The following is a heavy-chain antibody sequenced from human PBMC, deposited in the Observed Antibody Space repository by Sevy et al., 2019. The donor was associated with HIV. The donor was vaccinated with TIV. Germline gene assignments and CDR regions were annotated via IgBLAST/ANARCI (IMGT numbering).Heavy chain of an antibody. CDR2: IYHSGST. D-gene: IGHD3-22*01. V-gene: IGHV4-38-2*02. J-gene: IGHJ4*02. CDR3: ARSPKDSSGYSDY. Sequence: SETLSLTCTVSGYSISSRYYWGCIRQPPGKGLEWIGSIYHSGSTYYNPSLKSRVTISVDTSKNQFSLKLSSVTAADTAVYYCARSPKDSSGYSDYWGQGTLVTVSS. CDR1: GYSISSRYY.